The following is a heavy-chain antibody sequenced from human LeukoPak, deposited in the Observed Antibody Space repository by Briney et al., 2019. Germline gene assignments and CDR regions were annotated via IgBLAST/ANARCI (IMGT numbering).Heavy chain of an antibody. V-gene: IGHV3-21*01. CDR1: GFTFSDYN. Sequence: GGSLRLSCAASGFTFSDYNMNWVRQAPGKGLEWVSVISTSSTYIYYADSVKGRFTISRDNSKNTLYLQMNSLRAEDTAVYYCAKEGTGIHFDYWGQGTLVTVSS. CDR3: AKEGTGIHFDY. D-gene: IGHD1-1*01. J-gene: IGHJ4*02. CDR2: ISTSSTYI.